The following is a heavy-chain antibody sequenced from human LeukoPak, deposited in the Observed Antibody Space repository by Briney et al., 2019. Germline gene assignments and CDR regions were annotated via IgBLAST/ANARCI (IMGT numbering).Heavy chain of an antibody. CDR3: ASGGYCTHGVCYRPHYFYRYMDV. D-gene: IGHD2-8*01. J-gene: IGHJ6*03. Sequence: SETLSLTCAVYGGSFSGYYRSWVRQPPGKGLEWIGEINQSGSPNYPPSLKSRVTISVHPSMHLFSLTLSSVTAADPPVYYCASGGYCTHGVCYRPHYFYRYMDVWGKGTTVTVSS. CDR1: GGSFSGYY. V-gene: IGHV4-34*01. CDR2: INQSGSP.